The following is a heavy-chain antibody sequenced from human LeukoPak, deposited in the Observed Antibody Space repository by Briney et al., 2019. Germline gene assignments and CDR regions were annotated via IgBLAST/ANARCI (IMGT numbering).Heavy chain of an antibody. CDR2: IYTGGST. V-gene: IGHV4-4*07. J-gene: IGHJ4*02. D-gene: IGHD2-15*01. CDR3: ARDARYCSGGSCLLLDY. Sequence: PSETLSLTCTVSGGSLSSYYWSWIRQPAGKGLEWIGRIYTGGSTNYNPSLKSRVTMSVDTSKNKFSLKLSSVTAADTAVYYCARDARYCSGGSCLLLDYGGQGTLVTVSA. CDR1: GGSLSSYY.